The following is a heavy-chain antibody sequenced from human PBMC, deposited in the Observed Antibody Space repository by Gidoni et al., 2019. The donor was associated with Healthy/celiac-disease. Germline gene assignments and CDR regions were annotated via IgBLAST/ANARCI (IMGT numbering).Heavy chain of an antibody. V-gene: IGHV1-18*01. CDR2: ISAYNGNT. CDR3: ARDGVAVAGTRLNYYYYGMDV. CDR1: GYTFTSYG. Sequence: QVQLVQSGAEVKKPGASVKVSCKASGYTFTSYGISGVRQATGQGLEWMGWISAYNGNTNYAQKLQGRVTMTTDTSTSTAYMELRSLRSDDTAVYYCARDGVAVAGTRLNYYYYGMDVWGQGTTVTVSS. D-gene: IGHD6-19*01. J-gene: IGHJ6*02.